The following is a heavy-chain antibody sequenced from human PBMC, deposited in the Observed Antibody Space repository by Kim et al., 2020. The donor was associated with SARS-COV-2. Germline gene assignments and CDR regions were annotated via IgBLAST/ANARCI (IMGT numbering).Heavy chain of an antibody. CDR1: GFTFDEYG. V-gene: IGHV3-20*04. Sequence: GGSLRLSCEASGFTFDEYGMSWVRQAPGKGLQWVAGINWNGGSTGYADSVKGRFTISRDNAKNSLYLQMNSLRTEDKALYYCATWGYGSGLSYWGQGTLV. D-gene: IGHD5-12*01. J-gene: IGHJ4*02. CDR2: INWNGGST. CDR3: ATWGYGSGLSY.